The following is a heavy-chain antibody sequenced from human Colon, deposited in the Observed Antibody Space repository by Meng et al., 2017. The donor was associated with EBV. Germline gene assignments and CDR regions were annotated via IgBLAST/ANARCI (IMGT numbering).Heavy chain of an antibody. V-gene: IGHV4-30-2*01. CDR3: ARGPYCGGDCYWFDP. D-gene: IGHD2-21*02. CDR1: GDSISSGDYS. Sequence: LLLQESHSGRVQTAQPLSLPCAVSGDSISSGDYSWSWIRQPPGQGLEWIGYIYHGGTTYNTSLKSRVTISVDNSKNQFSLRLTSVTAADTAVYYCARGPYCGGDCYWFDPWGQGTLVTVSS. J-gene: IGHJ5*02. CDR2: IYHGGTT.